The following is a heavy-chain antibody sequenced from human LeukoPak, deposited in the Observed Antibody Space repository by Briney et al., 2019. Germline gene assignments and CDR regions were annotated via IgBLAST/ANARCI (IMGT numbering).Heavy chain of an antibody. D-gene: IGHD3-16*02. CDR2: VKQDGSEK. V-gene: IGHV3-7*03. CDR1: GFTFSSYG. Sequence: GGSLRLSCAASGFTFSSYGMSWVRQAPGKGLEWVANVKQDGSEKYYVDSVKGRFTISRDNAKNSLYLQMNSLRAEDTAVSYCARPHGVTYRYTLGGWGQGDLVTVSS. J-gene: IGHJ4*02. CDR3: ARPHGVTYRYTLGG.